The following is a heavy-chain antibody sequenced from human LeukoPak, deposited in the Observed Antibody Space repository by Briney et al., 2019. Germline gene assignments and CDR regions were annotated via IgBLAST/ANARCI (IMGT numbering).Heavy chain of an antibody. Sequence: GGTLRLSCAASGFTFSSYGMSWVRQAPGKGLEWVSAISGSGGSTYYADSVKGRFTISRDNSKNTLYLQMNSLRAEDTAVYYCAKISYNYDSSGYYYDYWGQGTLVTVSS. CDR2: ISGSGGST. CDR1: GFTFSSYG. V-gene: IGHV3-23*01. CDR3: AKISYNYDSSGYYYDY. J-gene: IGHJ4*02. D-gene: IGHD3-22*01.